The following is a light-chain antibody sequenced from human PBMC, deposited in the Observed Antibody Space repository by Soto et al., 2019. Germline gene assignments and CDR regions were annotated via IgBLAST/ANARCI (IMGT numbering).Light chain of an antibody. V-gene: IGKV3D-20*02. Sequence: EIVLTQSPATLSLSPGERATLSCRASESVGSNLAWYQQKPGQAPRLLIYGVSSRATGIPDRFSGGGSGTDFTLTISRLEPEDFAVYHCQQRGNRPLTFGGGTKVDIK. CDR1: ESVGSN. CDR2: GVS. J-gene: IGKJ4*01. CDR3: QQRGNRPLT.